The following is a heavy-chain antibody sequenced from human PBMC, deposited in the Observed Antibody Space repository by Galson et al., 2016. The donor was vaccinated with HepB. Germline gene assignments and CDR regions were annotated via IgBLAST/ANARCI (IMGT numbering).Heavy chain of an antibody. CDR1: GFTFSSYS. V-gene: IGHV3-21*01. D-gene: IGHD5-12*01. CDR3: ARDPSSGIGNWFDP. J-gene: IGHJ5*02. CDR2: ISSSSSSK. Sequence: SLRLSCAASGFTFSSYSMNWVRQAPGKGLEWVSSISSSSSSKYYADSVKGRFTISRDNAQNSLYLQMNSLRAEATAVYYCARDPSSGIGNWFDPWGQGTLVTVSS.